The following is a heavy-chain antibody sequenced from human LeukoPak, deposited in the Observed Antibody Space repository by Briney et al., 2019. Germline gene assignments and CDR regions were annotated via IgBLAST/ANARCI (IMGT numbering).Heavy chain of an antibody. J-gene: IGHJ4*02. D-gene: IGHD2-21*01. CDR1: GFTFTSYG. V-gene: IGHV3-74*01. CDR2: IKNDGSGI. CDR3: ARERGVSHPFDY. Sequence: PGGSLRLSCAASGFTFTSYGMTWVRQAQGKGLVWVARIKNDGSGIIYADSVEGRFTISRDNSRNTLYLQMNSLRAEDTAVYYCARERGVSHPFDYWGQGTLVTVSS.